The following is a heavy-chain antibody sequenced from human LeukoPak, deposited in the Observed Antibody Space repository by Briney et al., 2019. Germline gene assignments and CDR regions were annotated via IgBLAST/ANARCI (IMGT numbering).Heavy chain of an antibody. CDR3: ATGSSGWGYFDY. J-gene: IGHJ4*02. CDR1: GYTLTELS. Sequence: ASVKVSCKVSGYTLTELSMHWVRQAPGKGLEWMGGFDPEDGETIYAQKFQGRVTMTEDTSTDTAYMELSGLRSEDTAVYYCATGSSGWGYFDYWGQGTLVTVSS. CDR2: FDPEDGET. V-gene: IGHV1-24*01. D-gene: IGHD6-19*01.